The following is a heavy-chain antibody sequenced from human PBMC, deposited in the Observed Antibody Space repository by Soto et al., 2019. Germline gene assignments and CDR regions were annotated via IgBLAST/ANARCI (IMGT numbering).Heavy chain of an antibody. CDR2: ISAYNGNT. J-gene: IGHJ6*02. CDR1: GYTFTSYG. D-gene: IGHD3-3*01. Sequence: ASVKVSCKASGYTFTSYGISWVRQSPGQGLEWMGWISAYNGNTNYAQKLQGRVTMTTDTSTSTAYMELRSLRSDDAAVYYCARKKRFSTLMDVWGQGTTVTVSS. V-gene: IGHV1-18*04. CDR3: ARKKRFSTLMDV.